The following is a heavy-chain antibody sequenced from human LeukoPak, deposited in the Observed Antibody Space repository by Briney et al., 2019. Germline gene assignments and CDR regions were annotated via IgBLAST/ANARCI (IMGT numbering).Heavy chain of an antibody. CDR1: GGSISSSSYY. J-gene: IGHJ1*01. D-gene: IGHD3-22*01. Sequence: SETLSLTCTVSGGSISSSSYYWGWIRQPPGKGLEWIGSIYYSGSTYYNPSLKSRVTISVDTSKNQFSLKLSSVTVADTAVYYCARHDAVKVAEYFQHWGQGTLVTVSS. CDR2: IYYSGST. V-gene: IGHV4-39*01. CDR3: ARHDAVKVAEYFQH.